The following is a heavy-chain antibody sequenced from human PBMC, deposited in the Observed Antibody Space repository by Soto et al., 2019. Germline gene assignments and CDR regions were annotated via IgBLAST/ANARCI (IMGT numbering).Heavy chain of an antibody. Sequence: EVPLVESGGGLVQPGGSLRLSCVASGFKFDYYWMHWVRQAPGGGLMWSSRLQTDGSHPAYADSVKGRFTISRDNAKNTLYLQMNNLRVEDTAVYYCARGGDPDYWGQGTLVTVSS. D-gene: IGHD2-21*02. V-gene: IGHV3-74*01. CDR1: GFKFDYYW. CDR2: LQTDGSHP. CDR3: ARGGDPDY. J-gene: IGHJ4*02.